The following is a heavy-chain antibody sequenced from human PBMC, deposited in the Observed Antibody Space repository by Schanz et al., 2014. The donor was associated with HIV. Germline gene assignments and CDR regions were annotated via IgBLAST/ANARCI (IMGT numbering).Heavy chain of an antibody. CDR2: IWYDGSNK. V-gene: IGHV3-33*08. CDR1: GFTFDDYA. J-gene: IGHJ5*01. D-gene: IGHD3-10*01. CDR3: ARDLRANYYGPQVDWFDS. Sequence: VQLVESGGGLVQPGRSLRLSCAASGFTFDDYAMHWVRQAPGKGLEWVAVIWYDGSNKYYADSVKGRFTISRDNSKSTLSLQMNSLRAEDTAVYYCARDLRANYYGPQVDWFDSWGQGTPVIVSS.